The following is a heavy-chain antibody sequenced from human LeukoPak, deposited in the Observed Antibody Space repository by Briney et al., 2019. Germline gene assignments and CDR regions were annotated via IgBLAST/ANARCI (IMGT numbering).Heavy chain of an antibody. J-gene: IGHJ4*02. CDR1: GYTFTSYY. D-gene: IGHD6-13*01. V-gene: IGHV1-2*02. CDR3: ARSVPYSSPSSN. Sequence: ASVKVSCKASGYTFTSYYMHRVRQAPGQGLEWMGWINPNTGDTNSAPKFQGRITLTSDTSIRTAYMEISRLTSDDTAVYFCARSVPYSSPSSNWGQGTLVTVSS. CDR2: INPNTGDT.